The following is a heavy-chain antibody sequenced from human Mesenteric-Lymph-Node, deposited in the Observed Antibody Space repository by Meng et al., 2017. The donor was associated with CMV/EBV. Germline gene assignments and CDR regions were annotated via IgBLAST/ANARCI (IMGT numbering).Heavy chain of an antibody. CDR3: AHRDFWTDFDY. J-gene: IGHJ4*02. D-gene: IGHD3/OR15-3a*01. CDR2: IYWNDDK. V-gene: IGHV2-5*08. CDR1: GASISSGRNY. Sequence: CTVSGASISSGRNYWSWIRHHPGKALEWLANIYWNDDKRHSPSMERRLTITKDTSENQVVLTMTNMDPADTATYYCAHRDFWTDFDYWGQGALVTVSS.